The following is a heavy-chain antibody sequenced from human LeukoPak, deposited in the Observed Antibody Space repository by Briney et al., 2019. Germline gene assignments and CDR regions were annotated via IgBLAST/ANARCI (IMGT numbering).Heavy chain of an antibody. CDR2: MNPNSGNT. Sequence: ASVKVSCKASGYTFTSYDINWVRQATGHGLEWMGWMNPNSGNTGYAQKFQGRVTMTRNTSISTAYMELSSLRSEDTAVYYCARAGELGYCSGGSCSDHYYYYYGMDVWGQGTTVTVSS. D-gene: IGHD2-15*01. V-gene: IGHV1-8*01. CDR1: GYTFTSYD. J-gene: IGHJ6*02. CDR3: ARAGELGYCSGGSCSDHYYYYYGMDV.